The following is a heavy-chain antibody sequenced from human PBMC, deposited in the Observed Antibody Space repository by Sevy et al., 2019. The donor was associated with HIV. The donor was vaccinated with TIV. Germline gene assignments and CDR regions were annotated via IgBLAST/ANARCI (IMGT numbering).Heavy chain of an antibody. V-gene: IGHV1-2*06. Sequence: ASVKVSCRASGYTFTDNYVHWVRQAPGQGLEWMGRINPKSGGTKYAQNFQGRFTMTRDTSISTAYMEVTRLRFDDTALDYCAREAGSTYYGLIDFWGQGSLVTVSS. J-gene: IGHJ4*02. CDR3: AREAGSTYYGLIDF. CDR2: INPKSGGT. D-gene: IGHD1-26*01. CDR1: GYTFTDNY.